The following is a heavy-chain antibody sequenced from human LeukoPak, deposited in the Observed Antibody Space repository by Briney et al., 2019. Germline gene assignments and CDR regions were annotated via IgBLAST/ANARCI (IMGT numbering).Heavy chain of an antibody. D-gene: IGHD2-2*01. V-gene: IGHV3-48*03. CDR1: GFTFSSYE. CDR3: VRWGVAADMQD. Sequence: PGGSLRLSCAASGFTFSSYEMNWVRQAPGKGLEWVSYISSSGSTIYYADSVKGRFTISRDNAKKSTFLQMNSLRVEETALYYCVRWGVAADMQDWGQGTLVTVSS. CDR2: ISSSGSTI. J-gene: IGHJ4*02.